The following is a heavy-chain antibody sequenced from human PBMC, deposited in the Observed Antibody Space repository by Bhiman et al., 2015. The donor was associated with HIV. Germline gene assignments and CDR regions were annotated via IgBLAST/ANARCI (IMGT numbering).Heavy chain of an antibody. CDR1: EFTISTYG. CDR2: ISYDGDKE. J-gene: IGHJ6*03. V-gene: IGHV3-30*03. CDR3: ARDFRSFYMDV. Sequence: QVQLVESGGGVVQPGRSLWLSCAASEFTISTYGMHWVRQAPGKGLEWVAVISYDGDKEYYADSVKGRFTISRDNSQNTLYLQMNSLRLEDTAVYYCARDFRSFYMDVWGKGATVTVS. D-gene: IGHD3-3*01.